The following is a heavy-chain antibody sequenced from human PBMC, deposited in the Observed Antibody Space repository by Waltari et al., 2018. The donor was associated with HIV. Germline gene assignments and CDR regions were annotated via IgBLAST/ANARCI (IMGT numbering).Heavy chain of an antibody. CDR1: GFTFSAYG. D-gene: IGHD5-18*01. CDR3: AKEGGYSLYYFDY. CDR2: IRCDGSKK. Sequence: QVQLVESGGGVVQPGGSLRLSCAASGFTFSAYGMHSVRQAPGQGLERVALIRCDGSKKYYAESVKGRFTISGDNSKNTLYRQMNSLRAEDTAVYYCAKEGGYSLYYFDYWGQGTLVTVSS. V-gene: IGHV3-30*02. J-gene: IGHJ4*02.